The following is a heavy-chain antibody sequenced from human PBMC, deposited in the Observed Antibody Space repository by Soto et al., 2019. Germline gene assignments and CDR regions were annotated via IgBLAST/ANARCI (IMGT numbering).Heavy chain of an antibody. V-gene: IGHV4-39*01. J-gene: IGHJ6*02. CDR2: IYYSGST. CDR1: GGSISSSSYY. D-gene: IGHD4-17*01. Sequence: SETLSLTCTVSGGSISSSSYYWGWIRQPPGKGLEWIGSIYYSGSTYYNPSLKSRVTISVDTSKNQFSLKLSSVTAADTAVYYCARLGYGEYYYYGMDVWGQGTTVTVSS. CDR3: ARLGYGEYYYYGMDV.